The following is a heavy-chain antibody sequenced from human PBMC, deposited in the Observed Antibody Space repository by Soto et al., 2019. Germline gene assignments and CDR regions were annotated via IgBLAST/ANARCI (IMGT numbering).Heavy chain of an antibody. J-gene: IGHJ5*02. V-gene: IGHV4-4*07. Sequence: SETLSLTCTVSGGSIFSFYWTWIRQPAGKGLEWIGRIYTTGSSNYNPSLKGRVSMSVDPSKNQCSMNLISVTAADTAVYYCARGGGGVWNPGREPWRQRILVIVSS. CDR1: GGSIFSFY. CDR2: IYTTGSS. D-gene: IGHD3-10*01. CDR3: ARGGGGVWNPGREP.